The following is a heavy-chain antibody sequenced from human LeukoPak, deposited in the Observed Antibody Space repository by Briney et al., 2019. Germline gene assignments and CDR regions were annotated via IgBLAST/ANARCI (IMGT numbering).Heavy chain of an antibody. CDR2: ITWNGDIT. J-gene: IGHJ4*02. CDR3: ARIQTGYSSGWSAY. CDR1: GFTFSSYW. Sequence: PGGSLRLSCAASGFTFSSYWMHWVRQAPGKGLEWVSGITWNGDITGYADSVRGRFTISRDNAKNSLYLQMNSLRAEDTALYYCARIQTGYSSGWSAYWGQGTLVTVSS. V-gene: IGHV3-20*04. D-gene: IGHD6-19*01.